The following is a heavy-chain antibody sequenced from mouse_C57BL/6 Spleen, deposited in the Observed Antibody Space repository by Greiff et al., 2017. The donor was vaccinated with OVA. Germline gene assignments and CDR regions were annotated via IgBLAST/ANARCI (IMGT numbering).Heavy chain of an antibody. J-gene: IGHJ1*03. V-gene: IGHV14-4*01. D-gene: IGHD1-1*01. CDR2: IDPENGDT. CDR3: TTYGVRYYGSSHWYFDV. CDR1: GFNIKDDY. Sequence: VQLQQSGAELVRPGASVKLSCTASGFNIKDDYMHWVKQRPEQGLEWIGWIDPENGDTEYASKFQGKATITADTSSNTAYLQLSSLTSEDTAVYYCTTYGVRYYGSSHWYFDVWGTGTTVTVSS.